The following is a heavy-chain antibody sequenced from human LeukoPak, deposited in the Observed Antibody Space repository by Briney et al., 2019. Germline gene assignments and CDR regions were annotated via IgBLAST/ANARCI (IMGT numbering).Heavy chain of an antibody. CDR2: IFHSGST. D-gene: IGHD5-12*01. CDR1: GGSISTYY. J-gene: IGHJ4*02. V-gene: IGHV4-59*01. Sequence: SETLSLTCTVSGGSISTYYWSWIRQPPGKGLEWIGYIFHSGSTYYNPSLTSRVTIPGDTSKNQFSLKLTSVTAADTAVYYCARTPVATYFDYWGQGTLVTVSS. CDR3: ARTPVATYFDY.